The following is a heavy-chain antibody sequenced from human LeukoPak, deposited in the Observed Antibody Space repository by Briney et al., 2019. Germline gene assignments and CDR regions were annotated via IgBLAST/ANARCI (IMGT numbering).Heavy chain of an antibody. J-gene: IGHJ3*02. D-gene: IGHD4-23*01. CDR3: ARVAGYDYGGPDAFDI. CDR2: IYNTGST. Sequence: SETLSLTCTVSGGSISSGDFYWSWIRQPPGKGLEWIGYIYNTGSTYYNPSLKSRVTISVDTSKNQFSLKLSSVTAADTAVYYCARVAGYDYGGPDAFDIWGQGTMVTVSS. CDR1: GGSISSGDFY. V-gene: IGHV4-30-4*02.